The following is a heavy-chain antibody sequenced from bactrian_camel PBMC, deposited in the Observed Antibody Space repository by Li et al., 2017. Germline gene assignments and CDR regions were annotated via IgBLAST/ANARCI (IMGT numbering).Heavy chain of an antibody. CDR2: IYWGGLSP. J-gene: IGHJ4*01. Sequence: LELSCTASDDGYSSACMGWFRQAPGKEREAVATIYWGGLSPYYADSVQGRFTISRDSATNTVYLQLDSLSTEDTATYYCAKGRPRLGLVAADLDRGQGTQVTVS. CDR1: DDGYSSAC. D-gene: IGHD7*01. V-gene: IGHV3-3*01. CDR3: AKGRPRLGLVAADLD.